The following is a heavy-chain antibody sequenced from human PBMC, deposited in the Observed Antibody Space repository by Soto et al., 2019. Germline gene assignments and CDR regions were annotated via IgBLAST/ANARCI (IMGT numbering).Heavy chain of an antibody. V-gene: IGHV3-48*02. CDR1: GFTFSSYS. CDR3: AREQNYYGSGSYSPD. D-gene: IGHD3-10*01. J-gene: IGHJ4*02. Sequence: EVQLVESGGGLVQPGGSLRLSCAASGFTFSSYSMNWVRQAPGKGLEWVSYISSSSSTIYYADSVKGRFTISRDNAKNSLYLQMNSLRDEDTAVYYCAREQNYYGSGSYSPDWGQGTLVTVSS. CDR2: ISSSSSTI.